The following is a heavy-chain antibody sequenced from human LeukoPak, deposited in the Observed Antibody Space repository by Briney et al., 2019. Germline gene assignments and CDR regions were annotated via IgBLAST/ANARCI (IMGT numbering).Heavy chain of an antibody. J-gene: IGHJ4*02. V-gene: IGHV3-33*01. Sequence: GGSLRLSCAASGFRFSTYGMHWVRQAPGKGLEWVALIWNAGTNTYYADSVKGRFTISRDNSKNTLYLQMNSLRAEDTAVYYCVGDTPPGGDYYLDYWGQGTLVIVSS. D-gene: IGHD3-16*01. CDR3: VGDTPPGGDYYLDY. CDR1: GFRFSTYG. CDR2: IWNAGTNT.